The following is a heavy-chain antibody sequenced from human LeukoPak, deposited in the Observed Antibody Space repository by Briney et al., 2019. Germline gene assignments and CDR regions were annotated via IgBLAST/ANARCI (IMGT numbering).Heavy chain of an antibody. V-gene: IGHV1-69*13. CDR1: GGTFSSYA. CDR2: IIPIFGTA. Sequence: SVKVSCKASGGTFSSYAISWVRQAPGQGLEWMGGIIPIFGTANYAQKFQGRVTITADESTSTAYMELSSLRSEDTAVYYCARDNGGSSRAFDYWGQGTLVTVSS. D-gene: IGHD2-15*01. CDR3: ARDNGGSSRAFDY. J-gene: IGHJ4*02.